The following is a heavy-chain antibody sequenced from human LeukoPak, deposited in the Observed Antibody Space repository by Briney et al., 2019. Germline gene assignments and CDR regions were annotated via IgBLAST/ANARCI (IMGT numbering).Heavy chain of an antibody. Sequence: SQTLSLTCAISWDSVSSINAAWNWIRQSPSRGLEWLGRTYYRSKWGSDYAVSVRSRIIVSPDTSKNQFSLQLNSVTPDDTAVYYCTRASNRAFDIWGQGTMVTVSS. V-gene: IGHV6-1*01. D-gene: IGHD1-14*01. J-gene: IGHJ3*02. CDR1: WDSVSSINAA. CDR2: TYYRSKWGS. CDR3: TRASNRAFDI.